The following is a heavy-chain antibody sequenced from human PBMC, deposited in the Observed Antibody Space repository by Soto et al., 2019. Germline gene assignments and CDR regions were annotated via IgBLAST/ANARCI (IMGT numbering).Heavy chain of an antibody. CDR3: ARRYGSCFDY. V-gene: IGHV4-59*08. Sequence: PSETLSLTCTVSGGSISDHYYMWIRQSPGKGLEYIGYIHNAGSTKYNPSLNSRVTISVDTSKNQFSLKLSSVTAADTAVYYCARRYGSCFDYWGQGTLVTVSS. J-gene: IGHJ4*02. CDR2: IHNAGST. CDR1: GGSISDHY. D-gene: IGHD6-6*01.